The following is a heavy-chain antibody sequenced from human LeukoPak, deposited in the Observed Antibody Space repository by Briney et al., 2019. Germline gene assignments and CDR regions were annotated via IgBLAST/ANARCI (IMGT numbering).Heavy chain of an antibody. CDR3: ARGGGSSGWYWFDP. Sequence: ASVKVSCKASGYTFTSYAISWVRQAPGQGLEWMGWINPNSGGTNYAQKFQGRVTMTRDTSISTAYMDLSRLRSDDTAVYYCARGGGSSGWYWFDPWGQGTLVTVSS. D-gene: IGHD6-19*01. V-gene: IGHV1-2*02. CDR1: GYTFTSYA. CDR2: INPNSGGT. J-gene: IGHJ5*02.